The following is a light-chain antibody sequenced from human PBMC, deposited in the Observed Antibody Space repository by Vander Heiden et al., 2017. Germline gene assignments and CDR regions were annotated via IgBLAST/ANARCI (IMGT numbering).Light chain of an antibody. CDR1: NIGTKS. V-gene: IGLV3-21*02. CDR2: DDT. CDR3: HVWNNIPDHHVV. J-gene: IGLJ2*01. Sequence: SSVLTQPPSVSVAPGQTAIITCGGNNIGTKSVHWYQQRPGRAPVLVVEDDTDRPSGIPERFSGSNSGNTATLTISRVEAGDEADYYCHVWNNIPDHHVVFGGGTKLTVL.